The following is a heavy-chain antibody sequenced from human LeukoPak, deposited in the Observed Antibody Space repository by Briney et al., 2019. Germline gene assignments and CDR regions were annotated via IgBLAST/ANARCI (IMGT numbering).Heavy chain of an antibody. J-gene: IGHJ6*03. D-gene: IGHD3-16*01. CDR3: ARETSQKGAHYMDV. V-gene: IGHV4-59*01. CDR1: GGSISSYY. CDR2: IYYSGST. Sequence: SSETLSLTCTVSGGSISSYYWGWTRQPPGKGLEWIGYIYYSGSTSYNPSLRSRVTISVDTSKNQFSLKVSSVTAADTAVYYCARETSQKGAHYMDVWGKGTTVTISS.